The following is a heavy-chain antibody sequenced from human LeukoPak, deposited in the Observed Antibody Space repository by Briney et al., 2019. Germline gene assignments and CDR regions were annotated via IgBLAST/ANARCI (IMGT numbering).Heavy chain of an antibody. CDR2: IWYDGSNK. CDR1: GFSFSSYG. CDR3: ARGYGGKSNGMDV. D-gene: IGHD4-23*01. J-gene: IGHJ6*02. V-gene: IGHV3-33*01. Sequence: GGSLRLSCAASGFSFSSYGIHWVRQAPGKGLEWVAVIWYDGSNKYYAESVKDRFTISRDNSKNTLYLQMNSLRVEDTAVYYCARGYGGKSNGMDVWGQGATVTVSS.